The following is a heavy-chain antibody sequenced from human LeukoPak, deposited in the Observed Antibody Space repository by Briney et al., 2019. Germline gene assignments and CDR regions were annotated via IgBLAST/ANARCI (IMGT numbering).Heavy chain of an antibody. CDR3: ARDLSGSNALDY. CDR2: ITTNGDRT. V-gene: IGHV3-64*01. CDR1: LFSLSNYV. D-gene: IGHD1-26*01. J-gene: IGHJ4*02. Sequence: GGCLRLSCVPSLFSLSNYVLHWVRPAPPKGLEYVSTITTNGDRTYYANSVKGRFTISRDNSKNTLYLQMGSLRAEDMAVYYCARDLSGSNALDYWGQGTLVTVSS.